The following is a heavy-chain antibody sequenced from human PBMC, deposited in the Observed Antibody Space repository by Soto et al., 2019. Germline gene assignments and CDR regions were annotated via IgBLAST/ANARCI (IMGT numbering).Heavy chain of an antibody. V-gene: IGHV1-8*01. D-gene: IGHD3-22*01. J-gene: IGHJ6*02. CDR1: GYTFTSYD. Sequence: ASVKVSCKASGYTFTSYDINWVRQATGQGLERMGWMNPNSGNTGYAQKYQGRVTMTRNTSISTAYMELNSLRAEDTAVYYCAKAMGGYYYDSSGYSSYYGMDVWGQGTTVTVSS. CDR3: AKAMGGYYYDSSGYSSYYGMDV. CDR2: MNPNSGNT.